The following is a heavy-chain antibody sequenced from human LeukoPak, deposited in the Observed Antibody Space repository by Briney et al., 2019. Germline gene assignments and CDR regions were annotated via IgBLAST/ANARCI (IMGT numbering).Heavy chain of an antibody. D-gene: IGHD4-17*01. CDR1: GFIVSRNY. V-gene: IGHV3-23*01. CDR2: ISGSGGST. CDR3: AREMSMVTSFDY. Sequence: HPGGSLRLSCAASGFIVSRNYMSWVRQAPGKGLEWVSAISGSGGSTYYADSVKGRFTISRDNSKNTLYLQMNSLRAEDTAVYYCAREMSMVTSFDYWGQGTLVTVSS. J-gene: IGHJ4*02.